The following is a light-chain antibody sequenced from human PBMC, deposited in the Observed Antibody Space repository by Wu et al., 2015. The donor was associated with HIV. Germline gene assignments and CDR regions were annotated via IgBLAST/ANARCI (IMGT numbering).Light chain of an antibody. CDR2: KAS. Sequence: VGDRVTITCRASQNISSWLAWFQHKPGKAPNLLIYKASNLESGVPPRFSGSGSGTEFSLTISSLQPDDCATYYCQQYVSYASFGGGTKVEIK. CDR1: QNISSW. CDR3: QQYVSYAS. V-gene: IGKV1-5*03. J-gene: IGKJ4*01.